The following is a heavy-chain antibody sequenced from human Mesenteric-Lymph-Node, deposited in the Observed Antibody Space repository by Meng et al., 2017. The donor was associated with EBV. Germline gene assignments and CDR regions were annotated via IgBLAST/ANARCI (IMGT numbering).Heavy chain of an antibody. CDR1: GGSFSAYY. CDR3: ARQRSDSRLFDY. V-gene: IGHV4-34*01. Sequence: QVQPQQWGAGLLKPSEALSPNCAVYGGSFSAYYWTWIRQPPGKGLEWIGEINHSGSTIYNPSLKSRVTMSVDTSKSQFSLKLSSVTAADTAVYFCARQRSDSRLFDYWGQGTLVTVSS. CDR2: INHSGST. J-gene: IGHJ4*01. D-gene: IGHD4-11*01.